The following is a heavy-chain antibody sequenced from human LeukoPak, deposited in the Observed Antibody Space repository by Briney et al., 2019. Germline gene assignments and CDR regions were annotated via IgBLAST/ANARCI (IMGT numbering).Heavy chain of an antibody. Sequence: SETLSLTCAVSGYSISSGYYWGWIRQPPGKGLEGIGSIYHSGSTYYNPSLKSRVTISVDTSKNQFSLKLSSVTAADTAVYYCARGEGRDGYKSRYWGQGTLVTVSS. J-gene: IGHJ4*02. CDR3: ARGEGRDGYKSRY. D-gene: IGHD5-24*01. CDR1: GYSISSGYY. V-gene: IGHV4-38-2*01. CDR2: IYHSGST.